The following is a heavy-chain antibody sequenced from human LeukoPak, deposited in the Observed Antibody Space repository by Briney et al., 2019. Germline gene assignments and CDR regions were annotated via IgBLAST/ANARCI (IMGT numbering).Heavy chain of an antibody. J-gene: IGHJ6*03. Sequence: GRSLRLSCAASGFTFSSYGMHWVRQAPGKGLEWVAVIWYDGSNKYYADSVKGRFTISRDNSKNTLYLQMNSLRAEDTAVYHCARPSSNYYYYYYMDVWGKGTTVTVSS. D-gene: IGHD6-6*01. V-gene: IGHV3-33*01. CDR2: IWYDGSNK. CDR3: ARPSSNYYYYYYMDV. CDR1: GFTFSSYG.